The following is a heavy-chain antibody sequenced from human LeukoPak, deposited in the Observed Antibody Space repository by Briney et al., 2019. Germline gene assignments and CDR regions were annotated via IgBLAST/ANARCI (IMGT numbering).Heavy chain of an antibody. V-gene: IGHV5-51*01. CDR1: GYSFTSYR. J-gene: IGHJ3*02. Sequence: GESLKISCKGSGYSFTSYRIGWVRQMPGKGLEWMGIIYPGDSDTRYSPSFQGQVTISADKSISTAYLQWSSLKASDTAMYYCARLDRCSGGSCLDAFDIWGQGTMVTVSS. CDR3: ARLDRCSGGSCLDAFDI. CDR2: IYPGDSDT. D-gene: IGHD2-15*01.